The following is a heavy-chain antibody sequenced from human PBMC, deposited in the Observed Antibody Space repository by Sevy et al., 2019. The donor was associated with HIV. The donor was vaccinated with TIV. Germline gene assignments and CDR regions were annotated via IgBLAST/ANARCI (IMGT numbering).Heavy chain of an antibody. CDR1: GFTFRHYG. J-gene: IGHJ4*02. D-gene: IGHD1-1*01. V-gene: IGHV3-30*18. Sequence: GGSLRLSCAASGFTFRHYGMFWVRQAPGKGPEWVALISHDGDYKYYADSVKGRSTISRDNSKNTLFLQMSSLRADDTAVYYCAKQGTKLEPDYWGRGTLVTVSS. CDR3: AKQGTKLEPDY. CDR2: ISHDGDYK.